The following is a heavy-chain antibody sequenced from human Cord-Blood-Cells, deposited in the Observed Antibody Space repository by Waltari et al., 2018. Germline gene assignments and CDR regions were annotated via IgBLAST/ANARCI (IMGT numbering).Heavy chain of an antibody. D-gene: IGHD6-6*01. Sequence: QVQLVESGGGGVQPGRSLRLSCAATGFTFSSYGLHWVRQAPGKGLEWVAVISYDGSNKYYADSVKGRFTISRDNSKNTLYLQMNSLRAEDTAVYYCAKDYDSSSFDYWGQGTLVTVSS. V-gene: IGHV3-30*18. J-gene: IGHJ4*02. CDR2: ISYDGSNK. CDR1: GFTFSSYG. CDR3: AKDYDSSSFDY.